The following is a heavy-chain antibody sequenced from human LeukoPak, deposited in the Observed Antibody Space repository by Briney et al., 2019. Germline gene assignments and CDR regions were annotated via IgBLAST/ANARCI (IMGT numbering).Heavy chain of an antibody. CDR1: GFTFSDYY. CDR2: ISSSGSTI. D-gene: IGHD3-10*01. CDR3: AGHTMVRGSSWFDP. Sequence: PGGSLRLSCAASGFTFSDYYMSWIRQAPGKGLEWVSYISSSGSTIYYADSVKGRFTISRDNAKNSLYLQMNSLRAEDTAVYYCAGHTMVRGSSWFDPWGQGTLVTVSS. V-gene: IGHV3-11*01. J-gene: IGHJ5*02.